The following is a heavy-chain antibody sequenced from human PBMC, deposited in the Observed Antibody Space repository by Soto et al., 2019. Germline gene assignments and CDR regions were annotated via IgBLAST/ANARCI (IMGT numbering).Heavy chain of an antibody. CDR1: GGSISSGGYY. V-gene: IGHV4-31*03. D-gene: IGHD6-13*01. CDR3: ARDTKAAAGFKDYYYGMDV. CDR2: IYYSGST. J-gene: IGHJ6*02. Sequence: ASETLSLTCTVSGGSISSGGYYWSWIRQHPGKGLEWIGYIYYSGSTYYNPSLKSRVTISVDTSKNQFSLKLSSVTAADTAVYYCARDTKAAAGFKDYYYGMDVWGQGTTVTVSS.